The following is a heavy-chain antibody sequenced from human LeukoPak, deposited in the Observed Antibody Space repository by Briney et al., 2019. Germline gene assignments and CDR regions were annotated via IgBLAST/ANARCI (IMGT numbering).Heavy chain of an antibody. V-gene: IGHV4-34*01. CDR3: AREGAARRFDY. J-gene: IGHJ4*02. CDR1: GGSFSGYY. CDR2: INHSGST. D-gene: IGHD6-6*01. Sequence: SETLSLTCAVYGGSFSGYYWSWIRQPPGKGLEWIGEINHSGSTNYNPSLKSRVTISVDTSKSQFSLKLSSVTAADTAVYYCAREGAARRFDYWGQGTLVTVSP.